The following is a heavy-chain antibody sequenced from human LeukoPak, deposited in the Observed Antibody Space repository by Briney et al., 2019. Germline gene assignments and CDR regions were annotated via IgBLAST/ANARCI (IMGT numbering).Heavy chain of an antibody. J-gene: IGHJ4*02. CDR2: DYYSGTT. D-gene: IGHD3-10*01. CDR3: AKHYMGSSYNHGLDC. Sequence: KASETLSLTCTVSGGSISSSSYYWGWIRQPPGKGLEWIGSDYYSGTTYYNPSLKSRVTISVDTSKNQFSLKLSSVTAADTALYYCAKHYMGSSYNHGLDCWGQGTLVTVSS. V-gene: IGHV4-39*01. CDR1: GGSISSSSYY.